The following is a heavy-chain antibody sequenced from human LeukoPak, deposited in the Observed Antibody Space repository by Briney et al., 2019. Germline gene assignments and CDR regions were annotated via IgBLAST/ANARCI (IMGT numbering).Heavy chain of an antibody. J-gene: IGHJ4*02. CDR2: INHSGRT. CDR3: ARAPSGEVESATRGDYFDY. V-gene: IGHV4-34*01. D-gene: IGHD7-27*01. Sequence: PSETLSLTCAAYGGSFSGYYWSWIRQPPGKGLEWIGEINHSGRTNFNPSLKSRVTISVDTSKNQFSLKMTSLTAADTAVYHCARAPSGEVESATRGDYFDYWGQGTLVTVPS. CDR1: GGSFSGYY.